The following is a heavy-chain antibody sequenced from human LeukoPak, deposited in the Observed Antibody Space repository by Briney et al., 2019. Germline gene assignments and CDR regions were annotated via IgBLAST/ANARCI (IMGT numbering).Heavy chain of an antibody. CDR1: GFTFSTYD. D-gene: IGHD6-6*01. CDR3: ARGGYSSSSWYFDY. J-gene: IGHJ4*02. CDR2: ISSSTSYI. Sequence: GGSLRLSCAASGFTFSTYDMNWVRQAPGEGLGWVSSISSSTSYIYYADSVKGRFTISRDNAKNSLSLQMNSLRAEDTAVYYCARGGYSSSSWYFDYWGQGTLVTVSS. V-gene: IGHV3-21*06.